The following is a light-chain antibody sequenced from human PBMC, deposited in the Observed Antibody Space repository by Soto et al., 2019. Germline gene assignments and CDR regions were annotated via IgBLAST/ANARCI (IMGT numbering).Light chain of an antibody. CDR1: QPIGDS. V-gene: IGKV1-39*01. Sequence: DIPVTQSPSSLSASIGDRVTISCRSSQPIGDSLHWYQQRSGCPPKLLIYTAYTLHTGVPFRFAGFGSGSDFTLTITDLQPEDSATYYCQQGSDRPRTFGQGTKLEI. CDR3: QQGSDRPRT. J-gene: IGKJ2*01. CDR2: TAY.